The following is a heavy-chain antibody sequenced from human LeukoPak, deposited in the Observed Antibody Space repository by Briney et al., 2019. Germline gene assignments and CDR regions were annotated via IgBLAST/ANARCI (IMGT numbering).Heavy chain of an antibody. D-gene: IGHD6-13*01. CDR1: GFTFSSYA. CDR2: IKQDGSEK. J-gene: IGHJ4*02. V-gene: IGHV3-7*03. CDR3: ARTSVAAPGGNY. Sequence: GGSLRLSCAASGFTFSSYAMHWVRQAPGKGLEWVGNIKQDGSEKNYVDSVKGRFTISRDNAENSLYLQMNSLRAEDTAVYYCARTSVAAPGGNYWGQGTLVTVSS.